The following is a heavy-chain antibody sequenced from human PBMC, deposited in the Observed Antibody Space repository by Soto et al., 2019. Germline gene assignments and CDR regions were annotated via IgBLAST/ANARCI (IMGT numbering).Heavy chain of an antibody. CDR3: ARGPSGGGSGYADY. Sequence: QVQLVQSGAEVKKPGSSVKVSCKASGGTFSSYAISWVRQAPGQGLEWMGGILPIFGAANYAQKLQGRVTITADESTSTAYMELSSLRSEDTAVYYCARGPSGGGSGYADYWGQGTLVTVSS. CDR1: GGTFSSYA. J-gene: IGHJ4*02. V-gene: IGHV1-69*01. D-gene: IGHD3-22*01. CDR2: ILPIFGAA.